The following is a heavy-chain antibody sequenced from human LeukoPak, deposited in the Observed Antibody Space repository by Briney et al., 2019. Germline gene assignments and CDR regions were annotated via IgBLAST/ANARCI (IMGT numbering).Heavy chain of an antibody. Sequence: ASAKVSCKASGYTFTSYYMHWVRQAPGQGLEWMGIINPSSGSTSYAQNFQGRVTMTRDTSSSTVNMELSSLRSEDTAVYHCARGYTYGDYWGQGTLVTVSS. V-gene: IGHV1-46*01. CDR2: INPSSGST. CDR1: GYTFTSYY. D-gene: IGHD5-18*01. CDR3: ARGYTYGDY. J-gene: IGHJ4*02.